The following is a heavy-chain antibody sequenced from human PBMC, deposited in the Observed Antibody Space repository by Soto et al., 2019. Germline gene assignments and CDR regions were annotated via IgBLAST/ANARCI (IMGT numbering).Heavy chain of an antibody. CDR1: GFTFGNYA. D-gene: IGHD1-26*01. CDR2: ISGSGDNT. Sequence: GGSLRLSCAASGFTFGNYAMYWVRQAPGKGLEWVADISGSGDNTHYADSVRGQFTISRDNSKNTLYLQMNSLRAEDTAVYYCAKAQFSGISKTLDYWGQGTLVTVSS. J-gene: IGHJ4*02. V-gene: IGHV3-23*01. CDR3: AKAQFSGISKTLDY.